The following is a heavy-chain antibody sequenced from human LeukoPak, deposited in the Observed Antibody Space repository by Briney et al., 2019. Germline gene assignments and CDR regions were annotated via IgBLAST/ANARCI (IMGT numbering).Heavy chain of an antibody. CDR1: GFTFSSYA. V-gene: IGHV3-30*18. J-gene: IGHJ6*02. Sequence: PGGSLRLSCAASGFTFSSYAIHWVRQAPGKGLEWVATVSSEGRNQYYADPVKGRFSISIDNSQNTVYLQMNSLRPEDTAVYYCAKHIVGGYDWIYNSDYYYAMDVWGQGTTVTVSS. D-gene: IGHD5-12*01. CDR3: AKHIVGGYDWIYNSDYYYAMDV. CDR2: VSSEGRNQ.